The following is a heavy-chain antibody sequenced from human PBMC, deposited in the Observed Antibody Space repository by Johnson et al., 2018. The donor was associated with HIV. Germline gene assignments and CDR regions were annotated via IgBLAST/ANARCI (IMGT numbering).Heavy chain of an antibody. V-gene: IGHV3-23*04. CDR1: GFTFSSYW. J-gene: IGHJ3*02. Sequence: VHLVESGGGLVQPGGSPRLSCAASGFTFSSYWMSWVRQAPGKGLEYVSAISGSGVSTYYADSVKGRFTISRDNSKNTLYLQMNSLRAEDTAVYYCARSQPEEYSSSSDAFDIWGQGTMVTVSS. CDR2: ISGSGVST. D-gene: IGHD6-6*01. CDR3: ARSQPEEYSSSSDAFDI.